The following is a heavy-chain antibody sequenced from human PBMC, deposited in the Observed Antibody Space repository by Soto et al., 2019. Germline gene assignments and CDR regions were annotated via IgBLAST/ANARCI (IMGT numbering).Heavy chain of an antibody. CDR2: ISYDGSNK. CDR3: AKAYNWNFEYYYYMDV. CDR1: GFTFSSYG. J-gene: IGHJ6*03. Sequence: QVQLVESGGCVVQPGRSLRLSCAASGFTFSSYGMHWVRQAPGKGLEWVAVISYDGSNKYYADSVKGRFTISRDNSKNTLYLQMNSLRAEDTAVYYCAKAYNWNFEYYYYMDVWGKGTTVTVSS. D-gene: IGHD1-7*01. V-gene: IGHV3-30*18.